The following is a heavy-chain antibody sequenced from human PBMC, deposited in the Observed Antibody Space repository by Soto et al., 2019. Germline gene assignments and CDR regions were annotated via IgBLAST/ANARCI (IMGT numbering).Heavy chain of an antibody. CDR2: IWYDGSNK. CDR1: GFTFSSYG. CDR3: ARDYDYGDYGGTDY. Sequence: QVQLVESGGGVVQPGRSLRLSCAASGFTFSSYGMHWVRQAPGKGLEWVAVIWYDGSNKYYADSVKGRFTISRDNSKNTLYLQMNSLRAEDTAVYYCARDYDYGDYGGTDYWGQGTLVTVSS. D-gene: IGHD4-17*01. V-gene: IGHV3-33*01. J-gene: IGHJ4*02.